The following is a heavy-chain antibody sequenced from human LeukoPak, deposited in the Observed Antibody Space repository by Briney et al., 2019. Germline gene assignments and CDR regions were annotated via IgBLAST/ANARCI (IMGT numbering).Heavy chain of an antibody. CDR3: ARDGSYKFDY. V-gene: IGHV3-74*01. D-gene: IGHD1-26*01. CDR1: GFTSSNSW. Sequence: GGSLRLSCAASGFTSSNSWMHWVRQTPGKGLVWVSCLRSDGTTTYAESVKGRFTISRDSAKNTLYLQMNSLRADDTAVYYCARDGSYKFDYWGQGTLVTVSP. CDR2: LRSDGTT. J-gene: IGHJ4*02.